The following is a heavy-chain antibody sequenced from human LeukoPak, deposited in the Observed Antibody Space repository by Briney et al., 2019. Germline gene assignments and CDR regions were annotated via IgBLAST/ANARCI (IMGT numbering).Heavy chain of an antibody. V-gene: IGHV3-21*01. CDR2: IGSSSSYI. J-gene: IGHJ4*02. D-gene: IGHD3-16*01. Sequence: PGGSLRLSCAASGFTFSSYSMNWVRQAPGKGLEWVSSIGSSSSYIYYADSVKGRFTISRDNAKNSLYLQMNSLRAEDTAVYYCARDIGGREDYWGQGTLVTVSS. CDR3: ARDIGGREDY. CDR1: GFTFSSYS.